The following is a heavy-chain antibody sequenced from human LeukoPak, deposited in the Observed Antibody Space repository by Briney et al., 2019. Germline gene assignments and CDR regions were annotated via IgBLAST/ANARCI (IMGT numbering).Heavy chain of an antibody. CDR1: GGTFSSYA. Sequence: SVTVSCKASGGTFSSYAISWMRQAPGQGLEWMGRIIPILGIANYAQKFQGRVTITADKSTSTAYMELSSLRSEDTAVYYCAVGEWELRDNWFDPWGQGTLVTVSS. CDR3: AVGEWELRDNWFDP. V-gene: IGHV1-69*04. CDR2: IIPILGIA. J-gene: IGHJ5*02. D-gene: IGHD1-26*01.